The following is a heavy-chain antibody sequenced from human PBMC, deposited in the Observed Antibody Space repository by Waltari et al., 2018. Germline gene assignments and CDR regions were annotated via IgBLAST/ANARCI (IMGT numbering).Heavy chain of an antibody. D-gene: IGHD6-13*01. CDR2: IYYSGST. Sequence: QVQLQESGPGLVKPSETLSLTCTVSGGSISSYYWSWIRQPPGKGLEWIGYIYYSGSTNDNPTLKSRVTISVDTSKNQFSLKLSSVTAADTAVYYCARDSSSWGDAFDIWGQGTMVTVSS. V-gene: IGHV4-59*01. CDR3: ARDSSSWGDAFDI. J-gene: IGHJ3*02. CDR1: GGSISSYY.